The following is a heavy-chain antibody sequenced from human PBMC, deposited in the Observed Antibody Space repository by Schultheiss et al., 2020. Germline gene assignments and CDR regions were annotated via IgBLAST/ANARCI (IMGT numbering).Heavy chain of an antibody. CDR2: INPERGYT. Sequence: ASVKVSCKASGYTFTGYHLHWVRQAPGQGLEWMGRINPERGYTNYAEKFQGRVTMTRDTSISTVYMELNRLTSDDTAVYYCARPGENKKGGETITTPHGYWGQGSLVTVSS. CDR3: ARPGENKKGGETITTPHGY. J-gene: IGHJ4*02. CDR1: GYTFTGYH. V-gene: IGHV1-2*02. D-gene: IGHD5-12*01.